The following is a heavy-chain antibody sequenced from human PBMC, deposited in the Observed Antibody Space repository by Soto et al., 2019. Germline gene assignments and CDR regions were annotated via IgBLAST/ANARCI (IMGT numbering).Heavy chain of an antibody. Sequence: QVQLVQSGAEVKMPGASVRVSCKSSGYPFTHYGITWIRQAPGQGLEWMGWISPFNGNTNYGQTVQGRVTLTTETTTIXVYMELRSLRSDDTAVYYCARDQSFDRTYYYGIDVWGQGTTVTVSS. CDR1: GYPFTHYG. J-gene: IGHJ6*02. V-gene: IGHV1-18*01. CDR2: ISPFNGNT. CDR3: ARDQSFDRTYYYGIDV.